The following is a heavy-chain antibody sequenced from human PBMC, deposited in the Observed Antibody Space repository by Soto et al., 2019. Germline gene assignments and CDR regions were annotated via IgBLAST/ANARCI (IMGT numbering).Heavy chain of an antibody. CDR3: ARDPKQLAKGWFDP. V-gene: IGHV4-34*01. CDR2: INHSGST. Sequence: PSETLSLTCAVYGGSFSGYYWSWIRQPPGKGLEWIGEINHSGSTNYNPSLKSRVTISVDTSKNQFSLKLSSVTAADTAVYYCARDPKQLAKGWFDPWGQGTLVTVSS. J-gene: IGHJ5*02. CDR1: GGSFSGYY. D-gene: IGHD6-6*01.